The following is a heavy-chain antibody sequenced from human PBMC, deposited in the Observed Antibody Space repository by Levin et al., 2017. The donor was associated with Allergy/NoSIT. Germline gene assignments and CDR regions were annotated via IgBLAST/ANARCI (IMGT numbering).Heavy chain of an antibody. D-gene: IGHD3-22*01. Sequence: GGSLRLSCAASGFTVSSNYMSWVRQAPGKGLEWVSVIYSGGSTYYADSVKGRFTISRDNSKNTLYLQMNSLRAEDTAVYYCARDPPEDSSGYYPYGMDVWGQGTTVTVSS. CDR1: GFTVSSNY. J-gene: IGHJ6*02. CDR2: IYSGGST. V-gene: IGHV3-66*01. CDR3: ARDPPEDSSGYYPYGMDV.